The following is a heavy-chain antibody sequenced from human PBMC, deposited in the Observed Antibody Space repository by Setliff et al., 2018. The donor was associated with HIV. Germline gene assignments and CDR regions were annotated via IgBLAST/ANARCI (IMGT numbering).Heavy chain of an antibody. CDR1: GGSISSSSYY. D-gene: IGHD2-2*01. CDR2: IYYSGST. J-gene: IGHJ4*02. V-gene: IGHV4-39*01. Sequence: SETPSLTCTVSGGSISSSSYYWGWVRQPPGKGLEWIGTIYYSGSTYYNPSLRSRVTISVDTSRNQFSLRLSSVTAADTAFYYCARHNPASVPASSPDYWGQGTLVTVSS. CDR3: ARHNPASVPASSPDY.